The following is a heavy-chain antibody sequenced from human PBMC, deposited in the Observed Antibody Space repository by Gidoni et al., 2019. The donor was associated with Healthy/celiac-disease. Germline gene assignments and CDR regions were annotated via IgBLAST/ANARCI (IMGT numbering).Heavy chain of an antibody. Sequence: QVQLVPSGAAVKKPGSSVTVSCKASGGTFSSYAISWVRQAPGKGLEWMGGIIPIFGTANYAQKFQGRVTITADKSTSTAYMELSSLRSEDTAVYYCAREFPYYDSSGYQLDYWGQGTLVTVSS. CDR2: IIPIFGTA. V-gene: IGHV1-69*06. CDR3: AREFPYYDSSGYQLDY. J-gene: IGHJ4*02. D-gene: IGHD3-22*01. CDR1: GGTFSSYA.